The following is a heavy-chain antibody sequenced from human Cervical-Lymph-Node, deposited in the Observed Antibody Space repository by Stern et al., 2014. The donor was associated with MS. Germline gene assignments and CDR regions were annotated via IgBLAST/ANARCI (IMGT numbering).Heavy chain of an antibody. V-gene: IGHV4-61*01. D-gene: IGHD3-10*01. Sequence: QVQLQESGPGLVKPWETLSLTCTVSGASVNSGSYYWSWIRQPPGKGLEWMGYVDYTGATYYNPSLKSRVTMAKEISKTQFSLKLTSMTAADTAVYYCARMNALSGSYYNSWFDPWGQGALVTASS. CDR2: VDYTGAT. J-gene: IGHJ5*02. CDR3: ARMNALSGSYYNSWFDP. CDR1: GASVNSGSYY.